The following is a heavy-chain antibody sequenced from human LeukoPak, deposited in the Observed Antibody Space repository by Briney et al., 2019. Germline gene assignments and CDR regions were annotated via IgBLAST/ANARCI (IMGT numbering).Heavy chain of an antibody. Sequence: PSETLSLTCTVSGGSISSSSYYWGWIRQPPGKGLEWIGSIYYSGSTYYNPSLKSRVTISVDTSKNQFSLKLSSVTAADTAVYYCARQNSGSYSMAPDYWGQGTLVTVSS. CDR2: IYYSGST. V-gene: IGHV4-39*01. J-gene: IGHJ4*02. CDR3: ARQNSGSYSMAPDY. CDR1: GGSISSSSYY. D-gene: IGHD1-26*01.